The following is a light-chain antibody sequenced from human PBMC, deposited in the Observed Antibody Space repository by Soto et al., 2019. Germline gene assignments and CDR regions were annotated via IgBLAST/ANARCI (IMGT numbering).Light chain of an antibody. CDR1: QSVSSN. J-gene: IGKJ1*01. CDR2: GAS. V-gene: IGKV3-15*01. CDR3: QQYNNWGT. Sequence: EIVMTQSPATLSVSPGERATLSCRASQSVSSNLAWYQQKPGQAPRLLIYGASTRATGIPARFSGSGSGTEFTNTISSLQSEDFAVYYCQQYNNWGTFGQGTKVDIK.